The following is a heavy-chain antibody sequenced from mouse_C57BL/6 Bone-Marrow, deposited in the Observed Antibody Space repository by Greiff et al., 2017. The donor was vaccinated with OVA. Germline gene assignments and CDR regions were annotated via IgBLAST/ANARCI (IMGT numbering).Heavy chain of an antibody. CDR1: GFTFSSYA. CDR3: TREGVSDWFAY. CDR2: ISSGGDYI. J-gene: IGHJ3*01. Sequence: EVKLVESGEGLVKPGGSLKLSCAASGFTFSSYAMSWVRQTPEKRLEWVAYISSGGDYIYYADTVKGRFTISRDNARNTLYLQMSSLKSEDTAMYYCTREGVSDWFAYWGQGTLVTVSA. D-gene: IGHD6-2*01. V-gene: IGHV5-9-1*02.